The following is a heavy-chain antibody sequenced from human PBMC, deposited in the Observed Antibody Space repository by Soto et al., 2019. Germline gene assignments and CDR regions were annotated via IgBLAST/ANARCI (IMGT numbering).Heavy chain of an antibody. CDR3: ARHTVTLIDL. D-gene: IGHD4-17*01. Sequence: QVQLQESGPGLVKPSQTLSLTCTVSGGSFNIDYYYWTWIRQNPGKGLERIGYISHSGSAYYNPSLKGRVSISVDPSKNQFSLNLSSVTAADTAVYYCARHTVTLIDLWGQGTLVTVSS. J-gene: IGHJ5*02. CDR1: GGSFNIDYYY. CDR2: ISHSGSA. V-gene: IGHV4-31*03.